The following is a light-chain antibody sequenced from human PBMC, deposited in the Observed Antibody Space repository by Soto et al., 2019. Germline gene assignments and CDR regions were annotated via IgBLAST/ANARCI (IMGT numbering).Light chain of an antibody. V-gene: IGKV4-1*01. CDR2: WAS. J-gene: IGKJ4*01. CDR3: QQYSSTPLT. Sequence: DIVMTQSPDSLAVSLGERATINCKSSRGVSYSFDNRNHLAWYQQKPGQPPKLLIYWASTRESGVPDRFSGSGSGTDFTPTISSLQAEDVAVYYCQQYSSTPLTSGGGTKVEIK. CDR1: RGVSYSFDNRNH.